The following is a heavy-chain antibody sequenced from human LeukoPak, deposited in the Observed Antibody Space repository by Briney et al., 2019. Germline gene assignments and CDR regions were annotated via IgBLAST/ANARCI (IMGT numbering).Heavy chain of an antibody. CDR2: IQTSGST. V-gene: IGHV4-61*02. J-gene: IGHJ3*02. Sequence: ASETLSLTCTVSGGSISSGSYYWSWIRQPAGKGLEWIGRIQTSGSTNYNPSLKNRVTISVDTSKNHFSLKLSSVTAADTAVYYCARALEWLPMKSDDAFDIWGQGTMVTVSS. D-gene: IGHD3-3*01. CDR3: ARALEWLPMKSDDAFDI. CDR1: GGSISSGSYY.